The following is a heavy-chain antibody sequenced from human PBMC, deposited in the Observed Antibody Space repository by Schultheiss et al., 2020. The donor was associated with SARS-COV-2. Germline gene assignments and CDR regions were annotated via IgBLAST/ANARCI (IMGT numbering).Heavy chain of an antibody. Sequence: GGSLRLSCAASGFTFDDYAMHWVRQAPGKGLEWVSGISWNSGSIGYADSVKGRFTISRDNAKNSLYLQMNSLRAEDTALYYCAKDMALIAAAGTADYWGQGTLVIVSS. CDR3: AKDMALIAAAGTADY. J-gene: IGHJ4*02. D-gene: IGHD6-13*01. CDR2: ISWNSGSI. V-gene: IGHV3-9*01. CDR1: GFTFDDYA.